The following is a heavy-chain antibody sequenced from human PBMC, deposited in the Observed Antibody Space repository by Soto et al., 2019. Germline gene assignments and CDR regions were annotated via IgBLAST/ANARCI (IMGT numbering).Heavy chain of an antibody. CDR2: IYYSGST. CDR1: GGSISSSSYY. V-gene: IGHV4-39*01. D-gene: IGHD6-6*01. CDR3: ARLVRHFDY. J-gene: IGHJ4*02. Sequence: SETLSLTCTVSGGSISSSSYYWGWIRQPPGKGLEWIGSIYYSGSTYYNPSLKSRVTISVDTSKNQFSLKLSSVTAADTAVYYCARLVRHFDYWGQGTLVTVS.